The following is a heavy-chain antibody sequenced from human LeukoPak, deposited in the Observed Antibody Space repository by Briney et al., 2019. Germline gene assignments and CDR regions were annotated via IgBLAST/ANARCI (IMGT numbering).Heavy chain of an antibody. J-gene: IGHJ4*02. CDR3: ATDSTAARELDY. CDR2: FDPEDGET. D-gene: IGHD2-21*02. V-gene: IGHV1-24*01. CDR1: GYTLTELS. Sequence: ASMKIYCKVSGYTLTELSMHWVRQAPGKGLEWMGGFDPEDGETIYAQKFQGRVTMTEDTSTDTAYMELSSLRSEDTAVYYCATDSTAARELDYWGQGTLVTVSS.